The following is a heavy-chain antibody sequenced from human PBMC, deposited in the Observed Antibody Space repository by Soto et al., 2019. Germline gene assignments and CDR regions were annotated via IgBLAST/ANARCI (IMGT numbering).Heavy chain of an antibody. CDR1: GGSISSGDYY. CDR2: IYYSGST. Sequence: SETLSLTCTVSGGSISSGDYYWSWIRQPPGKGLEWIGYIYYSGSTYYNPSLKSRVTISVDRSKNQFSLKLSSVTAADTAVYYCARGVGAAAGTRYFDYWGQGTLVTVSS. D-gene: IGHD6-13*01. V-gene: IGHV4-30-4*01. J-gene: IGHJ4*02. CDR3: ARGVGAAAGTRYFDY.